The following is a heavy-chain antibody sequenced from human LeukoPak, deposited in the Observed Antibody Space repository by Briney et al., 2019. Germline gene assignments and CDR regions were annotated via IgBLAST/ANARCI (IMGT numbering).Heavy chain of an antibody. CDR2: IRSKADSYAT. J-gene: IGHJ4*02. CDR1: GFTFSGSA. Sequence: GGSLRLSCAASGFTFSGSAMHWVRQASGKGLEWVGRIRSKADSYATAYAASVKGRFAISRDDSKNTAYLQMNSLKTEDTAVYYCATDTSGWRLDYRGQGTLVTVSS. V-gene: IGHV3-73*01. CDR3: ATDTSGWRLDY. D-gene: IGHD6-19*01.